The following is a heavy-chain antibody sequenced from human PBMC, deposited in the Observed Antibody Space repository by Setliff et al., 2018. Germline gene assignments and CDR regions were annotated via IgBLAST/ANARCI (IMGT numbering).Heavy chain of an antibody. Sequence: SETLSLTCAVYGGSFSGYYWSWIRQPPEKGLEWIGHIHSGGGTYYDPSLKSRLTISKDTSKNQFSLNLSSVTATDTAVYCCLRRGTGPGGVFDYWGQGTLVTVSS. D-gene: IGHD3-3*01. J-gene: IGHJ4*02. CDR1: GGSFSGYY. V-gene: IGHV4-34*01. CDR3: LRRGTGPGGVFDY. CDR2: IHSGGGT.